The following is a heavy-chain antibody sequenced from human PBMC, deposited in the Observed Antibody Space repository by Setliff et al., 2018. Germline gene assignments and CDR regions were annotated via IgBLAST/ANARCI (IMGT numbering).Heavy chain of an antibody. CDR1: GDSIRRGDY. CDR2: IHHSGET. D-gene: IGHD4-17*01. J-gene: IGHJ6*03. V-gene: IGHV4-31*03. Sequence: PSETLSLTCTVSGDSIRRGDYWSWIRQHPGKGLEWIGYIHHSGETFYNPSLRSRVIISVDTSKNQFSLKVTSLIAADTAIYYCARAVRGYYDFYYMDAWDKGATVTVSS. CDR3: ARAVRGYYDFYYMDA.